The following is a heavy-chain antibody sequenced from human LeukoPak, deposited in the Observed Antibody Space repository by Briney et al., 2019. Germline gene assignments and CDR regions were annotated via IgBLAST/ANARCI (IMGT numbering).Heavy chain of an antibody. D-gene: IGHD6-13*01. V-gene: IGHV4-4*07. CDR1: GGSISSYY. CDR3: ARTRWGIASSSMYYFDY. J-gene: IGHJ4*02. CDR2: IYTSGST. Sequence: SETLSLTCTVSGGSISSYYWSWIRQPAGKGLEWIGRIYTSGSTNYNPSLKSRVTMSVDTSKNQFSLKLSSVTAADTAVYYCARTRWGIASSSMYYFDYWGQGTLVTVSS.